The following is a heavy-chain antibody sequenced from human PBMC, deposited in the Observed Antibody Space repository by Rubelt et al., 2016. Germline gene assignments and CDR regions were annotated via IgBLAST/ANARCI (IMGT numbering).Heavy chain of an antibody. D-gene: IGHD2-21*01. V-gene: IGHV3-30*04. CDR2: IAYDVSYK. CDR3: ARSYDPNDAFDV. CDR1: GFTFSRYA. Sequence: QVQLVESGGGVVQPGRSLRLSCAASGFTFSRYAMHWVRQAPGKGLEWVAVIAYDVSYKYYADSVKGRFSISRDNSKNTLSLQIDSLIPEDTALYYCARSYDPNDAFDVWGQGTMVTVSS. J-gene: IGHJ3*01.